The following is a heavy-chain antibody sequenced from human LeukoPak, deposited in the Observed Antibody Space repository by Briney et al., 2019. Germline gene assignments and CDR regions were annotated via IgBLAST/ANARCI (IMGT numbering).Heavy chain of an antibody. CDR3: AKEGYDSSGYYQMYYFDY. V-gene: IGHV3-48*03. CDR2: ISSSGSTI. CDR1: GFTFSSYE. D-gene: IGHD3-22*01. Sequence: PGGSLRLSCAASGFTFSSYEMNWVRQAPGKGLEWVSYISSSGSTIYYADSVKGRFTISRDNAKNSLYLQMNSLRAEDTALYYCAKEGYDSSGYYQMYYFDYWGQGTLVTVSS. J-gene: IGHJ4*02.